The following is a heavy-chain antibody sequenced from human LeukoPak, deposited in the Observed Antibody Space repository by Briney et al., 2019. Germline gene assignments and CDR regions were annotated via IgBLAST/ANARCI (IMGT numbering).Heavy chain of an antibody. Sequence: SETLSLTCTVSGGSIRSYYWSWIRQPPVKGLEWIGYIYYSGSTNYNPSLKSRVTISVDTSKNQFSLKLSSVTAADTAVYYCARAQRYCSGGSCYYFDYWGQGTLVTVSS. V-gene: IGHV4-59*01. CDR1: GGSIRSYY. J-gene: IGHJ4*02. D-gene: IGHD2-15*01. CDR2: IYYSGST. CDR3: ARAQRYCSGGSCYYFDY.